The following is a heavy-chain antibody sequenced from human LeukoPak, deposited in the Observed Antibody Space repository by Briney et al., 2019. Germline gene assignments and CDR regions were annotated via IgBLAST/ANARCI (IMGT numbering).Heavy chain of an antibody. CDR2: IKQDGSEN. J-gene: IGHJ3*02. Sequence: PGGSLSLSCEASGFTFSDFWMTWVRQAPGKGLECVASIKQDGSENYYVDSVKGRFTISRDNVKNSLYLQMNSLRAEDTAVYYCATYWQYFDWLLSDIWGLGTMVTVSS. CDR3: ATYWQYFDWLLSDI. CDR1: GFTFSDFW. V-gene: IGHV3-7*05. D-gene: IGHD3-9*01.